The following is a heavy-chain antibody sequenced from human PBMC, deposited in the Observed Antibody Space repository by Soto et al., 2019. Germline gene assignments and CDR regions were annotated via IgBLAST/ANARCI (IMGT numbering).Heavy chain of an antibody. Sequence: TLSLSCAVYGGSFSGYYWSWIRQPPGKGLEWIGEINHSGSTNYNPSLKSRVTISVDTSKNQFSLKLSSVTAADTAVYYCARGSYTMVRGAYYYYYMDVWGKGTTVTVSS. D-gene: IGHD3-10*01. CDR3: ARGSYTMVRGAYYYYYMDV. J-gene: IGHJ6*03. CDR2: INHSGST. V-gene: IGHV4-34*01. CDR1: GGSFSGYY.